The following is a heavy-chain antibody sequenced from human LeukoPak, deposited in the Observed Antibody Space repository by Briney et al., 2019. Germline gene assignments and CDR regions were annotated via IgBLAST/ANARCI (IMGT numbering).Heavy chain of an antibody. CDR3: ALYGRQADSSGYFDY. J-gene: IGHJ4*02. CDR1: GFTFSSYG. CDR2: ISGSGGST. Sequence: SGGSLRLSCAASGFTFSSYGMSWVRQAPGKGLEGVSAISGSGGSTYYADSVKGRFTISRDNSKNTLYLEMNSLRDEDTDVYYCALYGRQADSSGYFDYWGQGTLVTVSS. V-gene: IGHV3-23*01. D-gene: IGHD3-22*01.